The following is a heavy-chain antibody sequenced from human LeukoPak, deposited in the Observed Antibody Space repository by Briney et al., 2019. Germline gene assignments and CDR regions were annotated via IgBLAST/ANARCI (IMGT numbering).Heavy chain of an antibody. J-gene: IGHJ3*02. CDR1: GYTLTELS. CDR2: FDSEDGET. CDR3: ATGKQRSGSSDAFDI. D-gene: IGHD1-26*01. Sequence: GASVKVSCKVSGYTLTELSMHWVRQAPGKGLEWMGGFDSEDGETIYAQKFQGRVTMTEDTSTDTAYMELSSLRSEDTAVYYCATGKQRSGSSDAFDIWGQGTMVTVSS. V-gene: IGHV1-24*01.